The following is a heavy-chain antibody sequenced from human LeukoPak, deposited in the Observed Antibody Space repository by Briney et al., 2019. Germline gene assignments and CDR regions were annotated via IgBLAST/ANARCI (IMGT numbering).Heavy chain of an antibody. CDR1: GFSLSIYD. D-gene: IGHD1-26*01. V-gene: IGHV3-48*03. CDR3: ARGTLLNAFDI. Sequence: GGSLRLSCAASGFSLSIYDMVWVRQAPGKGLEWVSYFRSSRGTIYYADSVRGRFAVSGDSAKNSLYLQMNSLRADDTAVYYCARGTLLNAFDIWGQGTMVTVSS. CDR2: FRSSRGTI. J-gene: IGHJ3*02.